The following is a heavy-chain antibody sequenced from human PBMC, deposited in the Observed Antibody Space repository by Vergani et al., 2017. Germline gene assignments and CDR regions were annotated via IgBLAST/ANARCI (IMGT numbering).Heavy chain of an antibody. CDR2: IHSSGTT. CDR1: GGSITSGSFY. D-gene: IGHD2-21*01. J-gene: IGHJ2*01. V-gene: IGHV4-61*02. CDR3: ARSQGDYWYFGL. Sequence: QVQLHESGPGLVKPSQTLSLTCTVPGGSITSGSFYWSWIRQPAGKGLEWIGRIHSSGTTNYNPSLKSRVTLSVDTSKNQLSLRMTSVTAADTAVYYCARSQGDYWYFGLWGPGSLVTVSS.